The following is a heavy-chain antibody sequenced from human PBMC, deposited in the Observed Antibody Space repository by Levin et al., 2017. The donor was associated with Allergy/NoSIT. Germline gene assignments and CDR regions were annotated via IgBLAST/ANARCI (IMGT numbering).Heavy chain of an antibody. Sequence: GGSLRLSCAASGFTFSNYAMHWVRQAAGKGLEGVAFISYDDGSDTYYAESVKGRFSVSRDNSKNTLHLQMNSLRAEDTAVYYCARGYGSIGEALDIWGQGTMVTVS. D-gene: IGHD5-18*01. CDR1: GFTFSNYA. CDR2: ISYDDGSDT. V-gene: IGHV3-30-3*01. J-gene: IGHJ3*02. CDR3: ARGYGSIGEALDI.